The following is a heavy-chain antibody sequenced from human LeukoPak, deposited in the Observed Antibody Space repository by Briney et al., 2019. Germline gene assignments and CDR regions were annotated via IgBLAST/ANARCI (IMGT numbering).Heavy chain of an antibody. CDR2: IYPGDSDT. D-gene: IGHD1-20*01. Sequence: GESLKISCRGSGYSFTTYWIGWVRQMPGKGLEWMGIIYPGDSDTRYSPSFQGQVTISADKSISTAYLQWSSLKASDTAMYCCARHPNWNDPLDYWGQGTLVTVSS. V-gene: IGHV5-51*01. J-gene: IGHJ4*02. CDR3: ARHPNWNDPLDY. CDR1: GYSFTTYW.